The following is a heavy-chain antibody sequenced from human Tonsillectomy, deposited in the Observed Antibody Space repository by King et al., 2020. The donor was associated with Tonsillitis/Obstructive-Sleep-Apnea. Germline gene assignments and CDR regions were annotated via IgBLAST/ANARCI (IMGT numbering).Heavy chain of an antibody. Sequence: VQLQQWGAGLLKPSETLSLTCAVYGGSFSGYYWSWIRQPPGKGLEWIGEINHSGSTDYNPSLKSRVTISVDTSKNQFSLKLSSVTAADTAVYYCARGSFTYGDQYPTYFDYWGQGTLVTVSS. D-gene: IGHD4-17*01. CDR1: GGSFSGYY. CDR3: ARGSFTYGDQYPTYFDY. V-gene: IGHV4-34*01. J-gene: IGHJ4*02. CDR2: INHSGST.